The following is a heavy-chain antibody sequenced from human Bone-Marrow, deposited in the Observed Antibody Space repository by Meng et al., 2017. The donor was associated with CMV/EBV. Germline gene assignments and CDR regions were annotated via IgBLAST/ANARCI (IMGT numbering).Heavy chain of an antibody. CDR1: EDSVSSNSAT. D-gene: IGHD3-16*01. CDR3: ARGGPYWFDP. Sequence: SSEDSVSSNSATWNWIRQSPSRGLEWLGRTYYRSKWNNDYAISVKSRMTINPDTSKNQFSPHLNSVTPEDTAVYYCARGGPYWFDPWGQGTLVTVSS. CDR2: TYYRSKWNN. J-gene: IGHJ5*02. V-gene: IGHV6-1*01.